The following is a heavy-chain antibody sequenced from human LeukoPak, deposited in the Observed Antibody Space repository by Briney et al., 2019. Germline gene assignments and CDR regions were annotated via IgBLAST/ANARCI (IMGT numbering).Heavy chain of an antibody. Sequence: ASVKVSCKASAYTFTIYAMSWVRHAPGQGLEWLGWININTGTPTYAQGFTGRFVFSLDSSVSTAYLQISSLKAEDTAVYYCARVHIAAAASLGYWGQGTLVTVSS. D-gene: IGHD6-13*01. J-gene: IGHJ4*02. CDR2: ININTGTP. V-gene: IGHV7-4-1*02. CDR1: AYTFTIYA. CDR3: ARVHIAAAASLGY.